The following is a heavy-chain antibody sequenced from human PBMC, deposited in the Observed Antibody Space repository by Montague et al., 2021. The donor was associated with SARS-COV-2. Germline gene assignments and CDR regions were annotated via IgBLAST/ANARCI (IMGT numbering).Heavy chain of an antibody. CDR1: GFTVSSYW. D-gene: IGHD6-6*01. J-gene: IGHJ4*02. CDR2: IKSDGTTM. Sequence: SLRLSFAASGFTVSSYWMHWVRQAPGKGLVWISHIKSDGTTMNYADSVKGRFTISRDTGKNTLYLQMNSLRVEDTALYYCARGDSSGLGYWSQGTLVTVSS. V-gene: IGHV3-74*01. CDR3: ARGDSSGLGY.